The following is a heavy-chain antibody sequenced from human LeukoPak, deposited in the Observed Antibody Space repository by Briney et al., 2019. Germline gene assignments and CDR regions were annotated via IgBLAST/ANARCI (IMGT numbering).Heavy chain of an antibody. Sequence: GGSLRLSCAASGFTFSSYGMHWVRQAPGKGLEWVAVISYHGSNENYADSVKGRFTISRDNAKNSLYLQMNSLRAEDTAVYYCARNQGGDQHYYYYYYYMDVWGKGTTVTVSS. D-gene: IGHD4-17*01. J-gene: IGHJ6*03. CDR3: ARNQGGDQHYYYYYYYMDV. CDR1: GFTFSSYG. V-gene: IGHV3-30*03. CDR2: ISYHGSNE.